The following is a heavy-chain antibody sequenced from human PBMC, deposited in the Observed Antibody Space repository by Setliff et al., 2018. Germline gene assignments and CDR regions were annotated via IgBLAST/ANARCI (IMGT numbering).Heavy chain of an antibody. Sequence: SLKISCAASGFIFSKYWMSWVRQAPGKGLEWVANTNQDGSQKYYIDSLRGRFTITRDNAINSLFLQINSLRVEDTAIYYCARDRDFNTDPYYRFSEGEVFHFWGQGTKVTVSS. CDR3: ARDRDFNTDPYYRFSEGEVFHF. V-gene: IGHV3-7*03. CDR2: TNQDGSQK. J-gene: IGHJ3*01. CDR1: GFIFSKYW. D-gene: IGHD3-22*01.